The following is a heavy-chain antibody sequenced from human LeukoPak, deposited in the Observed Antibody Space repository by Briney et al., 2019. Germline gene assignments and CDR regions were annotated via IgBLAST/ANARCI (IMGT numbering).Heavy chain of an antibody. D-gene: IGHD1-26*01. CDR3: ARAAVGAQGYNWFDP. V-gene: IGHV1-2*02. CDR2: INPNSGGT. CDR1: GYTFTGYY. Sequence: GASVKVSCKASGYTFTGYYMHWVRQAPGQGLEWMGWINPNSGGTNYAQKFQGRVTMTRDTSISTAYMELSRLRSDDTAAYYCARAAVGAQGYNWFDPWGQGALVTVSS. J-gene: IGHJ5*02.